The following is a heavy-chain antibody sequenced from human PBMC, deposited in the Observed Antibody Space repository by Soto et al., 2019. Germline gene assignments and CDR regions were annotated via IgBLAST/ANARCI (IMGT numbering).Heavy chain of an antibody. CDR2: IYPGDSDT. V-gene: IGHV5-51*01. J-gene: IGHJ4*02. CDR1: GYSFTSYW. D-gene: IGHD5-12*01. Sequence: GESLKISCKGSGYSFTSYWIGWVRQMPGKGLEWMGIIYPGDSDTRYSPSFQGQVTISADKSISTAYLQWSSLKASDTAMYYCARREDIVATPQGYGDYVWYFDYWGQGTLVTVSS. CDR3: ARREDIVATPQGYGDYVWYFDY.